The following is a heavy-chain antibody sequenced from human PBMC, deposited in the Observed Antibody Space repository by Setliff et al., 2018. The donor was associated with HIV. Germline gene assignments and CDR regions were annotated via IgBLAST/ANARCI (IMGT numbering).Heavy chain of an antibody. D-gene: IGHD3-10*01. V-gene: IGHV3-30*04. CDR3: AREQVGFGPPRGMDV. CDR2: ISYDGSNK. Sequence: PGGSLRLSCAASGFTFTIYSMHWVRQAPGKGLEWVAVISYDGSNKYYADSVKGRFTISRDNSKNTLYLQMNSLRAEDTAVYYCAREQVGFGPPRGMDVWGQGTTVTVSS. J-gene: IGHJ6*02. CDR1: GFTFTIYS.